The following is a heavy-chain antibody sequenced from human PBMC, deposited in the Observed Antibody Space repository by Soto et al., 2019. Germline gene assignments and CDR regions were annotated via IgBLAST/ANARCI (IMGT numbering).Heavy chain of an antibody. CDR1: GYSFTSYW. J-gene: IGHJ4*02. CDR3: ARAKLNSYYYDSSGYYFPYYFDY. V-gene: IGHV5-51*01. Sequence: GESLKISCKGSGYSFTSYWIGWVRQMPGKGLEWMGIIYPGDSDTRYSPSFQGQVTISADKSISTAYLQWSSLKASDTAMYYCARAKLNSYYYDSSGYYFPYYFDYWGQGTLVTVSS. CDR2: IYPGDSDT. D-gene: IGHD3-22*01.